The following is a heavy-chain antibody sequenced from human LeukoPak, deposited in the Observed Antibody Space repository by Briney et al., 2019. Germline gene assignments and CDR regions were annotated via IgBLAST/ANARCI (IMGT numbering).Heavy chain of an antibody. V-gene: IGHV4-39*01. D-gene: IGHD3-10*01. CDR3: ARQISDYYYYYMDV. CDR2: IYYGGTT. Sequence: SETLSLTCTVSGGSISSRNYYWGWIRPPPGKGLEWIGAIYYGGTTYYTPSLERRVTISEDTSKNQLSLTLRSVTAADTAVYYCARQISDYYYYYMDVWGKGLRSPSP. CDR1: GGSISSRNYY. J-gene: IGHJ6*03.